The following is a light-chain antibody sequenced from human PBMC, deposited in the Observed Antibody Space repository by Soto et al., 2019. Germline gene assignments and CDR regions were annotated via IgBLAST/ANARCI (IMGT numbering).Light chain of an antibody. J-gene: IGKJ4*01. CDR3: QQYYNSPLT. Sequence: DIVMTQSPHSLAVSLGERATINCKSSQSVLSSSDHRNYLAWYQQKAGQSPKLLIYWASSRESGVPDRFSGAGSGTDFTLNISSLQAEDVAVYYCQQYYNSPLTFGGGTKVDIK. CDR1: QSVLSSSDHRNY. V-gene: IGKV4-1*01. CDR2: WAS.